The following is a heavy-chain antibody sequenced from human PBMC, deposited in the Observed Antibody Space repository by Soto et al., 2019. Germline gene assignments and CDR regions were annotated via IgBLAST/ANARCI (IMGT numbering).Heavy chain of an antibody. CDR2: IWYDGSNK. CDR1: GFTFSSCG. CDR3: ARDTARAMVRIYYGMDV. J-gene: IGHJ6*02. D-gene: IGHD3-10*01. V-gene: IGHV3-33*01. Sequence: PGGSLRLSCAASGFTFSSCGMHWVRQAPGKGLEWVAVIWYDGSNKYYADSVKGRFTISRDNSKNTLYLQMNSLRAEDTAVYYCARDTARAMVRIYYGMDVWGQGTTVTVSS.